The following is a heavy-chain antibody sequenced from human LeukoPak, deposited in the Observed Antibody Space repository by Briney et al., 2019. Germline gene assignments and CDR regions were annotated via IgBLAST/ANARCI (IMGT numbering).Heavy chain of an antibody. V-gene: IGHV3-30*03. Sequence: GGSLRLSCAASGFTFSSYGMHWVRQAPGKGLEWVAVISYDGSNKYYADSVKGRFTISRDNSKNTLYLQMNSLRAEDTAVYYCARDLPDCSGGSCYSNYFDYWGQGTLVTVSS. J-gene: IGHJ4*02. CDR2: ISYDGSNK. D-gene: IGHD2-15*01. CDR1: GFTFSSYG. CDR3: ARDLPDCSGGSCYSNYFDY.